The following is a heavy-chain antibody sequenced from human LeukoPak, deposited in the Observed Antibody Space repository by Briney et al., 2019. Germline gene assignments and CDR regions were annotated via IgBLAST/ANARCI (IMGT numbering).Heavy chain of an antibody. CDR1: GFTFSSYA. Sequence: GGSLRLSCAASGFTFSSYAMHWVRQAPGKGLEWVAVISYDGSNKYYADSVKGRFTISRDNSKNTPYLQMDSLRAEDTAVYYCARAEWELLGQVEYWGQGTLVTVSS. J-gene: IGHJ4*02. V-gene: IGHV3-30-3*01. CDR2: ISYDGSNK. CDR3: ARAEWELLGQVEY. D-gene: IGHD1-26*01.